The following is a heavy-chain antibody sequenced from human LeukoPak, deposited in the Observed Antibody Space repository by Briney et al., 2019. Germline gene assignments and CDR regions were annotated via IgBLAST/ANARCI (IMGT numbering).Heavy chain of an antibody. D-gene: IGHD5-12*01. V-gene: IGHV4-59*01. CDR2: IYYRGST. CDR1: GGSISSYY. J-gene: IGHJ4*02. Sequence: SETLSLTCTVSGGSISSYYWSWIRQPPGKGLEWIGYIYYRGSTNYNPSLKSRLTISVDTSKNQFSLKLNSVTAADTAVYYCAGDKGSGYGLFDYWGQGTLVTVSS. CDR3: AGDKGSGYGLFDY.